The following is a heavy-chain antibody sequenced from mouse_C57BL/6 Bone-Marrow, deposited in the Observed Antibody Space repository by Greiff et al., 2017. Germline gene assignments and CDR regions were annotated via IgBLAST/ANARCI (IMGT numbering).Heavy chain of an antibody. J-gene: IGHJ4*01. D-gene: IGHD1-1*01. CDR3: ARPLRSYAMDY. Sequence: VQLQQSGAELARPGASVKLSCKASGYTFTSYGISWVKQRTGQGLEWIGEIYPRSGNTYYNEKFKGKATLTAYKSSSTAYMELRSLTSEDSAVXFCARPLRSYAMDYWGQGTSVTVSS. CDR2: IYPRSGNT. V-gene: IGHV1-81*01. CDR1: GYTFTSYG.